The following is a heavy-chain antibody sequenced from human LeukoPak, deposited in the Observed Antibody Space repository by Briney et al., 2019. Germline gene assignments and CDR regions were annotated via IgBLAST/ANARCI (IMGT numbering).Heavy chain of an antibody. J-gene: IGHJ4*02. D-gene: IGHD3-22*01. Sequence: GGSLRLSCAASGFTLSSYSMNWVRQAPGKGLEWVSSISSSSSYIYYADSVKGRFTISRDNAKNSLYLQMNSLRAEDPAVYYCARDRGNYYDSSGYSDYWGQGTLVTVSS. V-gene: IGHV3-21*01. CDR2: ISSSSSYI. CDR3: ARDRGNYYDSSGYSDY. CDR1: GFTLSSYS.